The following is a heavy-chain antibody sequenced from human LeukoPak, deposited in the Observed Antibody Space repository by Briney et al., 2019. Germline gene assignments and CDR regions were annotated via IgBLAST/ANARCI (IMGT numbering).Heavy chain of an antibody. V-gene: IGHV4-59*11. D-gene: IGHD1-7*01. CDR2: NHKTGIT. CDR1: GGSISSHY. CDR3: ARENYGWFDP. Sequence: SETLSLTCTVSGGSISSHYWSWIRQSPGKGLEWIGYNHKTGITNYNPSLKSRVTISVDTSKNQFSLKLTSVTAADTAVYYCARENYGWFDPWGQGNLVTVSS. J-gene: IGHJ5*02.